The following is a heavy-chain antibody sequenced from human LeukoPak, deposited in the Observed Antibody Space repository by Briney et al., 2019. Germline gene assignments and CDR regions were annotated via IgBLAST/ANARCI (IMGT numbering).Heavy chain of an antibody. CDR3: ATVGWELPHDAFDI. Sequence: GGSLRHSSAASGFTFNRDSMNWVRQAPGKRLERVSTISSSSIYIYYAVSVKGRITISRVNAKSLLYLQMNRLRAEDMVLYYCATVGWELPHDAFDIWGQGTMVTVSS. D-gene: IGHD2-15*01. CDR2: ISSSSIYI. V-gene: IGHV3-21*01. CDR1: GFTFNRDS. J-gene: IGHJ3*02.